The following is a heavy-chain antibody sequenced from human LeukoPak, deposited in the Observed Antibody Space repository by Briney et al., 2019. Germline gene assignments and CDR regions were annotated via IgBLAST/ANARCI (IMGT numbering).Heavy chain of an antibody. Sequence: GGSLRLSCAASGFSFSSYAMIWVRQAPGKGLEWVSAISGSGGSTYYADSVKGRFTISRDNSKDTLYLQMNSLRAEDTAVYYCAKLSGYSFGYVSDYWGQGTLVTVSS. D-gene: IGHD5-18*01. CDR3: AKLSGYSFGYVSDY. CDR1: GFSFSSYA. CDR2: ISGSGGST. J-gene: IGHJ4*02. V-gene: IGHV3-23*01.